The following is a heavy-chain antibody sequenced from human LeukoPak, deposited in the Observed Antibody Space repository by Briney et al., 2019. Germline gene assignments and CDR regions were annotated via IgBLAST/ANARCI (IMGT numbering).Heavy chain of an antibody. Sequence: PGGSLRLSCAASGFTFRSYEMNWVRQAPGKGLEWVSYISNSGSTIYYADSVKGRFTISRDNAKNSLYLQMNSLRAEDTAVYYCASSWVSTVTNWGQGTLVTVSS. J-gene: IGHJ4*02. CDR2: ISNSGSTI. V-gene: IGHV3-48*03. CDR1: GFTFRSYE. CDR3: ASSWVSTVTN. D-gene: IGHD4-17*01.